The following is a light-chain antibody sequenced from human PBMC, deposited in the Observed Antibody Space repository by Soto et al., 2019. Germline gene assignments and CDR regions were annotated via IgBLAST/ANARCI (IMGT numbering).Light chain of an antibody. Sequence: QSVLTQPPSASGTPGQRVTITFSGSDSNIGSNTVNWYQPLPGMAPKLLTHSNDHRPLGVADRFSGYKAGTSASLGISGLQSEDEADYYCATWDDILNGWVFGGGTKLPVL. V-gene: IGLV1-44*01. CDR2: SND. CDR3: ATWDDILNGWV. J-gene: IGLJ3*02. CDR1: DSNIGSNT.